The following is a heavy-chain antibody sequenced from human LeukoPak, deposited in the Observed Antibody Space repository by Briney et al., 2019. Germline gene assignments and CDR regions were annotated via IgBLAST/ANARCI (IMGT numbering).Heavy chain of an antibody. Sequence: QTGGSLRLSCAASGFTFSSYAMHWVRQAPGKGLEWVAVISYDGSNKYYADSVKGRFTISRDNSKNTLYMQMNSLRAEDTAVYYCARGSGVGATCIDYWGQGTLVTVSS. CDR3: ARGSGVGATCIDY. CDR2: ISYDGSNK. J-gene: IGHJ4*02. CDR1: GFTFSSYA. V-gene: IGHV3-30*04. D-gene: IGHD1-26*01.